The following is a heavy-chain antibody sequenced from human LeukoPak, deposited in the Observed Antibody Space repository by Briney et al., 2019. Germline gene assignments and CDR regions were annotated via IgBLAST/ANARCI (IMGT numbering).Heavy chain of an antibody. CDR1: GFTFSSYW. J-gene: IGHJ4*02. CDR3: ARDPLDGYSSGWYYFDY. V-gene: IGHV3-74*01. D-gene: IGHD6-19*01. CDR2: INSDGSST. Sequence: GGSLRPSCAASGFTFSSYWMHWVRQAPGKGLVWVSRINSDGSSTSYADSVKGRFTISRDNAKNTLYLRMNSLRAEDTAVYYCARDPLDGYSSGWYYFDYWGQGTLVTVSS.